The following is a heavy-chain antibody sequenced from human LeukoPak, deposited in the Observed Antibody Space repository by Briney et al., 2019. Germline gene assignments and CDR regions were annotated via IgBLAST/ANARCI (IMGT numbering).Heavy chain of an antibody. CDR1: GFTFSSYA. D-gene: IGHD6-19*01. V-gene: IGHV3-23*01. J-gene: IGHJ4*02. CDR2: ISGSGGRT. CDR3: ARVAYSSGWYIDY. Sequence: GGSLRLSCAASGFTFSSYAMSWVRQAPGKGLEWVSAISGSGGRTYYADSVKGRFTISRDNAKNSLYLQMNSLRAEDTAVYYCARVAYSSGWYIDYWGQGTLVTVSS.